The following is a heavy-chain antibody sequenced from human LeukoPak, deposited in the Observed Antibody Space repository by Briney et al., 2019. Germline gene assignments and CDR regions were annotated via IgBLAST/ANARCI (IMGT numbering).Heavy chain of an antibody. CDR1: GFTFSRYT. J-gene: IGHJ4*02. CDR3: AREDYGTGKFDY. CDR2: ISSKGGST. D-gene: IGHD4-17*01. V-gene: IGHV3-64*01. Sequence: GGSLRLSCAASGFTFSRYTMHWARQAPGKGLEYVSGISSKGGSTYYASSVKGRFTISRDNSKNTLNLQMGSLRAEDMAVYYCAREDYGTGKFDYWGQGTLVIVSS.